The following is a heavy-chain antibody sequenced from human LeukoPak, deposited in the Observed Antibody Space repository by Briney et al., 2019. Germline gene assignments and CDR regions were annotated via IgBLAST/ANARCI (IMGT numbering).Heavy chain of an antibody. D-gene: IGHD2-15*01. J-gene: IGHJ4*02. CDR3: ARGYCSGGDCPLDY. CDR2: IKQDGSEK. CDR1: GFTFSSYW. Sequence: GGSLRLSCAASGFTFSSYWMSWVRQAPGKGLEWVANIKQDGSEKYYVDSVKGRFTISRDNAKNTLYLQMSSLRAEDTAVYYCARGYCSGGDCPLDYWGQGTLVTVSS. V-gene: IGHV3-7*03.